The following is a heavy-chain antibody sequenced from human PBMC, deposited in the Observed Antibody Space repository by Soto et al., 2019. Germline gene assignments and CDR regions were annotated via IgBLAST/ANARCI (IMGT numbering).Heavy chain of an antibody. CDR3: ARGRTVSSIGPLLV. J-gene: IGHJ1*01. CDR1: GYNFFDYG. V-gene: IGHV1-18*01. CDR2: VSPKSGNT. Sequence: QIQLVQSGAEVKKPGASVKVSCKASGYNFFDYGVSWVRQAPGQGLEWMGWVSPKSGNTDYARKVQGRVTMTTDISTSTSYMELRGLISDDTGVYYCARGRTVSSIGPLLVWGKGTLLRVSS. D-gene: IGHD1-1*01.